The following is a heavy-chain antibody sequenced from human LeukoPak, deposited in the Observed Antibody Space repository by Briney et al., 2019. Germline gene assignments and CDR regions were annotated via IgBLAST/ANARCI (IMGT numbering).Heavy chain of an antibody. D-gene: IGHD2-15*01. CDR3: ARRQAHCSGGSCYIFGFDP. V-gene: IGHV5-51*01. J-gene: IGHJ5*02. CDR1: GYSFTSYW. CDR2: IYPGDSDT. Sequence: GESLKISCKGSGYSFTSYWIGWVRQMPGKGLEWMGIIYPGDSDTRYSPSFQGQVTISADKSISTAYLPWSSLKASDTAMYYCARRQAHCSGGSCYIFGFDPWGQGTLVTVSS.